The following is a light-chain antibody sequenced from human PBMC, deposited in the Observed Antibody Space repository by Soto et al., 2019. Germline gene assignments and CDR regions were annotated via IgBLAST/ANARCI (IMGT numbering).Light chain of an antibody. J-gene: IGKJ5*01. CDR1: QSVSSN. CDR3: QQYGSSPPIT. V-gene: IGKV3-15*01. Sequence: EIVMTQSPATLSVSPGERATLSCRASQSVSSNLAWYQQKPGQAPRLLIYGASTRATGIPARFSGSGSGTEFTLTISRLEPEDFAVYYGQQYGSSPPITFGQGTRLEIK. CDR2: GAS.